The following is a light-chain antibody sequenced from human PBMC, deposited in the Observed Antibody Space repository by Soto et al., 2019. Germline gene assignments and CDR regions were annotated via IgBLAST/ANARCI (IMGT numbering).Light chain of an antibody. V-gene: IGKV3-11*01. CDR2: DAS. CDR1: QSVSSY. J-gene: IGKJ2*01. CDR3: QQRSNWPPVVT. Sequence: EIVLTQSPATLSLSPGERATLSCRASQSVSSYLAWYQQKPGQAPRLLIYDASNRATGIPARFSGSGSGTDFTLTISSLEPEDFAVYYCQQRSNWPPVVTFGQGTKLGSN.